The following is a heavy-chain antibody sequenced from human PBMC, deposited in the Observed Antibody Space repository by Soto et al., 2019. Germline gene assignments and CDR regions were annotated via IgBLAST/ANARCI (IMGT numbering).Heavy chain of an antibody. Sequence: QVQLVQSGAEVKKPGSSVKVSCKASGGTFSSYAISWVRQAPGQGLEWMGGILPIFDTTYYAQKFQGRVTITADKSTSTAYLDVSSLRSEDSAVYYCASTHDNSCYYVVDAFVIWGLGTMVTVSS. CDR1: GGTFSSYA. CDR3: ASTHDNSCYYVVDAFVI. J-gene: IGHJ3*02. CDR2: ILPIFDTT. D-gene: IGHD3-22*01. V-gene: IGHV1-69*06.